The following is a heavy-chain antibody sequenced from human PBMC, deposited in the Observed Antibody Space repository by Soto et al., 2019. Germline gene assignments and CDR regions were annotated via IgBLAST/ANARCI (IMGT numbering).Heavy chain of an antibody. Sequence: PSETLSLTCTVSGGSISSGDYYWSWIRQPPGKGLEWIGYIYYRGSTYYNPSLKSRVTISVDTSKNQFSLKLSSVTAADTAVYYCASGMREYYYDSSGSSDLGPGGDYWGQGTLVTVSS. V-gene: IGHV4-30-4*01. J-gene: IGHJ4*02. D-gene: IGHD3-22*01. CDR1: GGSISSGDYY. CDR2: IYYRGST. CDR3: ASGMREYYYDSSGSSDLGPGGDY.